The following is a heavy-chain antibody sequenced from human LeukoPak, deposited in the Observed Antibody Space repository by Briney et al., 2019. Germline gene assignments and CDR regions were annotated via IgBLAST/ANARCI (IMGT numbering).Heavy chain of an antibody. V-gene: IGHV1-2*02. J-gene: IGHJ4*02. D-gene: IGHD6-13*01. CDR1: GYTFTGYY. CDR3: ARARHRGSIAAAGNLYFDY. CDR2: INPNSGGT. Sequence: ASVKVSRKASGYTFTGYYMHWVRQAPGQGLEWMGWINPNSGGTNYAQKFQGRVTMTRDTSISTAYMELSRLRSDDTAVYYCARARHRGSIAAAGNLYFDYWGQGTLVTVSS.